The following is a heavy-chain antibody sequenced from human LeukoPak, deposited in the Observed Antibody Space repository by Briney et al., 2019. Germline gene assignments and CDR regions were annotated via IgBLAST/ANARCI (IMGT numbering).Heavy chain of an antibody. D-gene: IGHD2-2*01. V-gene: IGHV1-3*01. Sequence: ASVKVSCKASGYTFTSYATHWVRQAPGQRLEWMGWINAGNGNTKYSQKFQGRVTITRDTSASTAYMELSSLRSEDTAVYYCARDRGDIVVVPAAMELDYWGQGTLVTVSS. CDR3: ARDRGDIVVVPAAMELDY. CDR1: GYTFTSYA. J-gene: IGHJ4*02. CDR2: INAGNGNT.